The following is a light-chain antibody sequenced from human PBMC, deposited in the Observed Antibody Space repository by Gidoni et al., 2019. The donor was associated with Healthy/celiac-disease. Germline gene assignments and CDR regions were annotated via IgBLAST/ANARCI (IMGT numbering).Light chain of an antibody. CDR1: ALPKKY. V-gene: IGLV3-10*01. J-gene: IGLJ1*01. CDR2: EDT. CDR3: YSTDSSGNHRGV. Sequence: SPELNQPPTVSVSPGQTARITSSGDALPKKYAYWYQQKSGQAPVLVLYEDTKRPSGIPERFSGSSSGTVATLTISGAQVGDEADYYCYSTDSSGNHRGVFGTGTKVTVL.